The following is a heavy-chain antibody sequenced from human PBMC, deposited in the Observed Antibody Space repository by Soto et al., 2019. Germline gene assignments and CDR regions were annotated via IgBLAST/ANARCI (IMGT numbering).Heavy chain of an antibody. CDR2: IIPFFGTT. Sequence: QVQLVQSGAEVKTPGSSVKVSCKASGGSFSNYAITWVRQAPGRGLGWMGGIIPFFGTTNYAQIFRDRATITADESTNTTYMELRSLRFEDTANYYCAGATGHDIWTHAVADWGQGTLVSVSS. J-gene: IGHJ4*02. CDR3: AGATGHDIWTHAVAD. CDR1: GGSFSNYA. V-gene: IGHV1-69*12. D-gene: IGHD1-1*01.